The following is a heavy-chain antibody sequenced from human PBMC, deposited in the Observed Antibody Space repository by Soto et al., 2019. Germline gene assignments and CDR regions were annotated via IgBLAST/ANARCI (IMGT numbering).Heavy chain of an antibody. CDR2: INPNSGDT. V-gene: IGHV1-2*02. Sequence: ASVKVSCKASGYTFTGYYVHWVRQAPGQGLEWMGWINPNSGDTYLAQRFQGRVTMNRDTSIGTAYMELRGLTSDDTAEYYCVKGGAMVVDGTRGYIYSDMDVWGQGTTVRVSS. J-gene: IGHJ6*02. CDR1: GYTFTGYY. CDR3: VKGGAMVVDGTRGYIYSDMDV. D-gene: IGHD2-15*01.